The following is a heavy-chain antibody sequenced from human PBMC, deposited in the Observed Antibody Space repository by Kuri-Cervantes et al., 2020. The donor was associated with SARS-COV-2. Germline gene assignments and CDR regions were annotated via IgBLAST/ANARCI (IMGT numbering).Heavy chain of an antibody. CDR3: AKVETANLDY. D-gene: IGHD3-3*01. V-gene: IGHV3-30*02. J-gene: IGHJ4*02. CDR2: VRRDGSTY. CDR1: GFTFSYYG. Sequence: GGSLRLSCAASGFTFSYYGMHWVRRAPGKGLEWVGLVRRDGSTYYYADSVRGRFTISRDNSKNLLYLEMNTLRPEDTAVYYCAKVETANLDYWGQGTLVTVSS.